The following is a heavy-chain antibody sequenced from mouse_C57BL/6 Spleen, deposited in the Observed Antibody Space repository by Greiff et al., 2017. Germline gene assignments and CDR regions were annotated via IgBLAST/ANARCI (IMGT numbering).Heavy chain of an antibody. V-gene: IGHV1-69*01. Sequence: VQLQQPGAELVMPGASVKLSCKASGYTFTSYWMHWVKQRPGQGLEWIGEIDPSDSYTNYNQKFKGKSTLTVDKSSSTAYMQLSSLTSEDSAVYYCARAYYSNYVWYFDVWGTGTTVTVSS. J-gene: IGHJ1*03. CDR2: IDPSDSYT. CDR1: GYTFTSYW. D-gene: IGHD2-5*01. CDR3: ARAYYSNYVWYFDV.